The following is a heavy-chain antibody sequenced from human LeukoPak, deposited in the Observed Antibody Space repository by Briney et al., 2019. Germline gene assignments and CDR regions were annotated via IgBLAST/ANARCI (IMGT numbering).Heavy chain of an antibody. Sequence: PSETLSVTCTVSGGSISSGGYSWSWIRQPPGKGLGWIGYIYRSGPTYYNPSLKSRVTISVDRSKNQFSLKLSSVTAADTAVYYCARVYYDSSGYAFDIWGQGTMVTVSS. J-gene: IGHJ3*02. D-gene: IGHD3-22*01. V-gene: IGHV4-30-2*01. CDR1: GGSISSGGYS. CDR2: IYRSGPT. CDR3: ARVYYDSSGYAFDI.